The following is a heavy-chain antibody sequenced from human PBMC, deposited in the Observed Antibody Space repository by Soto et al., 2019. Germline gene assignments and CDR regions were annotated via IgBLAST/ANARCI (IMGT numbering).Heavy chain of an antibody. CDR1: GYSISSRNW. Sequence: SETLALTCAGSGYSISSRNWWGWIRQPPGKGLEWIGYIYYSGTTYYNPSLKSRVTMSVDTSKNQFSLKLTSVTAVDTAVDYCATRKIKGPLDYWGQGTLVT. CDR2: IYYSGTT. J-gene: IGHJ4*02. CDR3: ATRKIKGPLDY. V-gene: IGHV4-28*01.